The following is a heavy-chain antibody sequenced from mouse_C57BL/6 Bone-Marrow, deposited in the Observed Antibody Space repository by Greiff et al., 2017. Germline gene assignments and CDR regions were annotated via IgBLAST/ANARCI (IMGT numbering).Heavy chain of an antibody. V-gene: IGHV1-81*01. CDR2: IYPRSGNT. Sequence: QLQQSGAELARPGASVKLSCKASGYTFTSYGISWVKQRTGQGLEWIGEIYPRSGNTYYNEKFKGKATLTADKSSSTAYMELRSLTSEDSAVYFCARGRLRAVYFDVWGTGTTVTVPS. D-gene: IGHD1-1*01. J-gene: IGHJ1*03. CDR3: ARGRLRAVYFDV. CDR1: GYTFTSYG.